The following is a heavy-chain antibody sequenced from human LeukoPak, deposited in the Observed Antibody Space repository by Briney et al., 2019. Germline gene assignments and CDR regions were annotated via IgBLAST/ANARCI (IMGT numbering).Heavy chain of an antibody. Sequence: SETLSLTCTVSGGSISSTTYYWGWNRQPPGKGLEWIGSIYYSGSTYYNPSLKSRVTISVDTSKNQFSLKLNSVTAADTAVYYCTAQGGWYIDYWGQGTLVTVSS. CDR1: GGSISSTTYY. CDR3: TAQGGWYIDY. D-gene: IGHD6-19*01. CDR2: IYYSGST. V-gene: IGHV4-39*07. J-gene: IGHJ4*02.